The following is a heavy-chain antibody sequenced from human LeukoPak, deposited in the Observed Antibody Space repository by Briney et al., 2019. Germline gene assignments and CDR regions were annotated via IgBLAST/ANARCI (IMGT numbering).Heavy chain of an antibody. CDR2: IYHSGST. CDR3: ARVKSYSGSYCADY. D-gene: IGHD1-26*01. V-gene: IGHV4-30-2*01. Sequence: SETLSLTCTVSGDSISSAGFYWSWIRQPPGKGLEWIGYIYHSGSTYYNSSLQSRVTISVDTPKNQFSLNLRSVSAADTAVYYCARVKSYSGSYCADYWGQGTLVTVSS. J-gene: IGHJ4*02. CDR1: GDSISSAGFY.